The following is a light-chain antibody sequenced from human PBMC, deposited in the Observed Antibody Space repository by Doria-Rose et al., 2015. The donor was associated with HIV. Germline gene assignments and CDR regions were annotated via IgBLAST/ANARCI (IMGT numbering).Light chain of an antibody. CDR1: QDISNY. CDR3: QQYHSYPPT. Sequence: AIRMTQSPSSLSASTGDRVTITCRASQDISNYLAWYQQKPGKAPKLLIYAASTLQSGVPSRFSGSGSGTDFTLTISYLQSEDFATYYCQQYHSYPPTFGQGTKVEV. CDR2: AAS. V-gene: IGKV1-8*01. J-gene: IGKJ1*01.